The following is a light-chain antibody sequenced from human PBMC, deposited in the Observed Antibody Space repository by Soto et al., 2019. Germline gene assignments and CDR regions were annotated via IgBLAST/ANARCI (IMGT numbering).Light chain of an antibody. CDR2: GVS. V-gene: IGLV2-11*01. Sequence: QYAFVQPRAGSGSTGQSVTISCTGTNSDVGGYNYVSWYQQYPGKAPKLMISGVSERPSGVPDRFSGSKSGNTASLTISGLQAEDEADYYCCSYVDTDTWVFGGGTKVTVL. J-gene: IGLJ3*02. CDR3: CSYVDTDTWV. CDR1: NSDVGGYNY.